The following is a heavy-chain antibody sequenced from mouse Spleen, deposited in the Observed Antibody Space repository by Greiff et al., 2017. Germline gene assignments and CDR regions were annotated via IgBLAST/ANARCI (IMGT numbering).Heavy chain of an antibody. CDR1: GFSFNTYA. J-gene: IGHJ4*01. CDR3: VRLRYYAMDY. V-gene: IGHV10-1*01. CDR2: IRSKSNNYAT. Sequence: EVKVVESGGGLVQPKGSLKLSCAASGFSFNTYAMNWVSQAPGKGLEWVARIRSKSNNYATYYADSVKDRFTISRDDSESMLYLQMNNLKTEDTAMYYCVRLRYYAMDYWGQGTSVTVSS.